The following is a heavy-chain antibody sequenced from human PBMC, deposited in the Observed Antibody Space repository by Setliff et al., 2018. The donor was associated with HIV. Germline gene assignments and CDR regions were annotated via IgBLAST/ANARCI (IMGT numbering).Heavy chain of an antibody. D-gene: IGHD6-19*01. CDR3: ARVAVAGTTFDVFDI. V-gene: IGHV4-61*05. CDR2: THSSGSS. Sequence: SETLSLTCTISGGSIINTTYYWGWIRQPPGKGLEWIGHTHSSGSSRYNPSLESRVTISVDPSKNQFSLKVSSVTAADTAVYYCARVAVAGTTFDVFDIWGQGTMVTVSS. J-gene: IGHJ3*02. CDR1: GGSIINTTYY.